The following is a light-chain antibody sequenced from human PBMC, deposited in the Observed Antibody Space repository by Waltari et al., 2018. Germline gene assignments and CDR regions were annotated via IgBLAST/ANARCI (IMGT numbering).Light chain of an antibody. CDR3: QQYDKYPYT. V-gene: IGKV1-5*03. J-gene: IGKJ2*01. CDR2: KAS. Sequence: IQVTQSPSTLSASVGDTVTITCRATQSIASWLAWYQQKPGKAPSVLIYKASTLQSGVPSRFSSRRSGTEFTLTISSLQPDDFATYYCQQYDKYPYTFGQGTKLEIK. CDR1: QSIASW.